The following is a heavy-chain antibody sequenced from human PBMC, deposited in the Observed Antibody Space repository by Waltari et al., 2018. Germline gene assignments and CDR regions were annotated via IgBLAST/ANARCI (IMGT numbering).Heavy chain of an antibody. CDR1: GGTFSSYA. D-gene: IGHD4-17*01. J-gene: IGHJ4*02. Sequence: QVQLVQSGAEVKKPGSSVKVSCKASGGTFSSYAISWVRQALGQGLEWMGWISAYNGNTNYAQKLQGRVTMTTDTSTSTAYMELRSLRSDDTAVYYCARAPYGDLTFDYWGQGTLVTVSS. CDR3: ARAPYGDLTFDY. V-gene: IGHV1-18*01. CDR2: ISAYNGNT.